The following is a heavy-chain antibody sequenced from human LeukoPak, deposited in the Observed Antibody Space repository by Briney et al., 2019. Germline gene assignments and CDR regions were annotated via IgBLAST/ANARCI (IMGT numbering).Heavy chain of an antibody. CDR1: GGSTNNNNGSYF. J-gene: IGHJ3*02. CDR3: ASHYSRAGIDAFDI. Sequence: PSQTLSLTCTASGGSTNNNNGSYFWSRLRQPAEKGLEWIGRIRPTGNTMYNPSLKSRVTISLDTSKNQFSLNLYSVTAADTAAYYCASHYSRAGIDAFDIWGQGTVVTVSS. V-gene: IGHV4-61*02. D-gene: IGHD6-13*01. CDR2: IRPTGNT.